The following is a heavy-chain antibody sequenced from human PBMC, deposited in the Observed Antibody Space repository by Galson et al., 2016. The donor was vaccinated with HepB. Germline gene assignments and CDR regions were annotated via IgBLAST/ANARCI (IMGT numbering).Heavy chain of an antibody. CDR2: IYHSGST. CDR1: EDSITNYH. CDR3: ARLVGSSWYKWFDP. D-gene: IGHD6-13*01. V-gene: IGHV4-59*08. Sequence: TLSLTCSVSEDSITNYHWSWIRQPPGKGLEWIGFIYHSGSTNYNPSLKSRVTISVDTSKNQFSLNLRSVTATDTAVYYCARLVGSSWYKWFDPWGQGTLVTVSS. J-gene: IGHJ5*02.